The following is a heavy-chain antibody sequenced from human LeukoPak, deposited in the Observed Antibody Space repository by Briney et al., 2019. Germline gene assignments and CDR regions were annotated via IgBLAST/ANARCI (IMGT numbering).Heavy chain of an antibody. D-gene: IGHD6-13*01. Sequence: GGSLRLSCVGSGFTFSRYWLNWVRQAPGKGLEWVSAISGSGGSTYYADSVKGRFTISRDNSKNTLYLQMNSLRAEDTAVYYCAHTPYSSSWYAGYFQHWGQGTLVTVSS. CDR3: AHTPYSSSWYAGYFQH. V-gene: IGHV3-23*01. CDR2: ISGSGGST. J-gene: IGHJ1*01. CDR1: GFTFSRYW.